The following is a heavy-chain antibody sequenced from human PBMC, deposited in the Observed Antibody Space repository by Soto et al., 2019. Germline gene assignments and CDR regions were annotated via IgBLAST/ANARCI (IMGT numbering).Heavy chain of an antibody. J-gene: IGHJ4*02. Sequence: SVKVSCKASGGTFSSYAISWVRQAPGQGLEWMGGIIPIFGTANYAQKFQGRVTITADESTSTAYMELSSLRSEDTAVYYCARGPPPRDDILSGSHPPPTYFDYPFEGTLVTL. D-gene: IGHD3-9*01. CDR1: GGTFSSYA. CDR3: ARGPPPRDDILSGSHPPPTYFDY. CDR2: IIPIFGTA. V-gene: IGHV1-69*13.